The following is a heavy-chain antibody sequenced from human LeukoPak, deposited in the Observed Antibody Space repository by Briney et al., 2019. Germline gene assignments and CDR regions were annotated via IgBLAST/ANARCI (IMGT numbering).Heavy chain of an antibody. CDR1: GGSISSGDYY. D-gene: IGHD3-3*01. V-gene: IGHV4-30-4*08. J-gene: IGHJ3*02. CDR2: IYYSGST. CDR3: ASTNRKGITIFGVVTPDAFDI. Sequence: SQTLSLTCTVSGGSISSGDYYWSWIRQPPGKGLEWIGYIYYSGSTYYNPSLKSRVTISVDTSKNQFSLKLSSVTAADTAVYYCASTNRKGITIFGVVTPDAFDIWGQGTMVTVSS.